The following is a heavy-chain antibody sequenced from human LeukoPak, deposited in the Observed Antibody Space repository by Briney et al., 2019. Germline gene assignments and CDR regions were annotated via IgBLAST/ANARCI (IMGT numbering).Heavy chain of an antibody. J-gene: IGHJ4*02. Sequence: GGSLRLSCAASGFTFSSYWMHWVRQAPGKGLVWVSRINSDGSSTTYADSVKGRFTISRDNAKNTLYLQMNSLRAEDTAVYYCAYFACSSPSGKYFDYGGQGPLVTVSS. CDR3: AYFACSSPSGKYFDY. V-gene: IGHV3-74*01. CDR2: INSDGSST. CDR1: GFTFSSYW. D-gene: IGHD2-2*01.